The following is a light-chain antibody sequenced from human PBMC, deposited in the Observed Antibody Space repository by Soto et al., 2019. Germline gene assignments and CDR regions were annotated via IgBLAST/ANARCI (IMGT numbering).Light chain of an antibody. V-gene: IGKV3-20*01. CDR2: GAS. Sequence: EIVLTQSPGTLSLSPGDSATLSCRASQSVSSTFLAWYQHKPGRPPRLLIHGASSRATGIPDRFTGSGSGTYFTLTISRLEPEDFAVYYGHQYGSSPIFSFGPGTRVDIK. J-gene: IGKJ3*01. CDR3: HQYGSSPIFS. CDR1: QSVSSTF.